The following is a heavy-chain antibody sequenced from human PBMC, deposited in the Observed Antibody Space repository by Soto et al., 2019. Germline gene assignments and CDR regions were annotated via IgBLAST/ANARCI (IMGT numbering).Heavy chain of an antibody. J-gene: IGHJ4*02. Sequence: GGSLRLSCAASGFTFSSYAMSWVRQAPGKGLEWVSAISGSGGSTYYADSVKGRFTISRDNSKNTLYLQMNGLRAEDTAVYYCAKSGPPKVIVVVVAATLFDYWGQGTLVTVSS. CDR3: AKSGPPKVIVVVVAATLFDY. CDR2: ISGSGGST. D-gene: IGHD2-15*01. V-gene: IGHV3-23*01. CDR1: GFTFSSYA.